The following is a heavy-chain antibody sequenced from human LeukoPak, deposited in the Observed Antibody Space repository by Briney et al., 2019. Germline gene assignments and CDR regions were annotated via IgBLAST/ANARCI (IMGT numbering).Heavy chain of an antibody. CDR3: TTGHYVWGSSCDY. J-gene: IGHJ4*02. Sequence: GGSLRLSCAASGFTFSNAWMTWVRQAPGKGLEWVGRIKSKSDAGTTDYAAPVKGRFTTSREDSKNTLYLQMNSLKIENTAVYYCTTGHYVWGSSCDYWSQGSLVTVYS. D-gene: IGHD3-16*01. CDR1: GFTFSNAW. CDR2: IKSKSDAGTT. V-gene: IGHV3-15*01.